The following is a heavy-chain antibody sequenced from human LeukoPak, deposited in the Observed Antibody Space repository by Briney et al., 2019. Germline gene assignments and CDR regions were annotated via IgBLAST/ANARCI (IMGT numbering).Heavy chain of an antibody. CDR1: GFSFSIYS. J-gene: IGHJ4*02. V-gene: IGHV3-48*04. CDR2: ISHTGSTM. Sequence: PGGSLRLSCAASGFSFSIYSLNWVRQAPGKGLEWVSYISHTGSTMSYADSVKGRFTISRDNAKNSLYLQMNSLRAEDTALYYCAKDIGGYGAYFDYWGQGTLVTVSS. CDR3: AKDIGGYGAYFDY. D-gene: IGHD4-17*01.